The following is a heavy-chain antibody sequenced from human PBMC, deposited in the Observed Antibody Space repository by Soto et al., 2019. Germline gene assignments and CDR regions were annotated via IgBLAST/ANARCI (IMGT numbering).Heavy chain of an antibody. CDR2: INPSGGST. Sequence: GASVKVSFKASGYTFTSYYMHWVRQAPGQGLEWMGIINPSGGSTSYAQKFQGRVTMTRDTSTSTVYMELSSLRSEDTAVYYCARELRFLEWLPDPLYYYGMDVWGQGTTVTVSS. CDR1: GYTFTSYY. J-gene: IGHJ6*02. D-gene: IGHD3-3*01. V-gene: IGHV1-46*01. CDR3: ARELRFLEWLPDPLYYYGMDV.